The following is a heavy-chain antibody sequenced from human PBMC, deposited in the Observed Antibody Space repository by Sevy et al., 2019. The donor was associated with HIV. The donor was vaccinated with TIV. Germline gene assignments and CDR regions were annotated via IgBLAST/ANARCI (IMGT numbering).Heavy chain of an antibody. V-gene: IGHV4-34*01. CDR3: ARVGGSGYYSYFDY. Sequence: SDTLSLTCAVYGGSFSGYYWSWIRQPPGKGLEWIGEINHSGSTNYNPSLKSRVTISVDTSKNQFSLKLSSVTAADTAVYYCARVGGSGYYSYFDYWGQGTLVTVSS. CDR1: GGSFSGYY. CDR2: INHSGST. J-gene: IGHJ4*02. D-gene: IGHD3-22*01.